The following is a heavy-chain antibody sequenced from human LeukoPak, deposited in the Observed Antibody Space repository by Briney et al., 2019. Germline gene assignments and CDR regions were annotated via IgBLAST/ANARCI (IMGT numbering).Heavy chain of an antibody. CDR2: IIPILGIA. D-gene: IGHD6-13*01. J-gene: IGHJ4*02. V-gene: IGHV1-69*04. CDR3: ARDQWYSSSWSTEGY. Sequence: SVKVSCKASGGTFSSYAISWVRQAPGQGLEWMGRIIPILGIANYAQKFQGRVTITADKSTSTAYMELSSLRSEDMAVYYCARDQWYSSSWSTEGYWGQGTLVTVSS. CDR1: GGTFSSYA.